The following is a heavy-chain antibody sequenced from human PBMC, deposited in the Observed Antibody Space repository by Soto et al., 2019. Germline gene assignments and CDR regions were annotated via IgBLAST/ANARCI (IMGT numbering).Heavy chain of an antibody. Sequence: QVQLVQSGAEVKKPGASVKVSCKASGYTFTSYGISWVRQAPGQGLEWMGWISAYNGNTNYAQKLQGRVTMTTDTPTSTAYMELGSLRSDDTAVYYCARLDIVVVPAAMLTTASYYYYYMDVWGKGTTVTVSS. J-gene: IGHJ6*03. CDR1: GYTFTSYG. CDR2: ISAYNGNT. D-gene: IGHD2-2*03. V-gene: IGHV1-18*01. CDR3: ARLDIVVVPAAMLTTASYYYYYMDV.